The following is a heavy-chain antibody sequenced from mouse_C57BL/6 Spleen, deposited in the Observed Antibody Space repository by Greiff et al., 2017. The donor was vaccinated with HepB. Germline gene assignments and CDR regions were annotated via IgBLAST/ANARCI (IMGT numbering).Heavy chain of an antibody. J-gene: IGHJ2*01. V-gene: IGHV1-81*01. CDR3: ARGADGSSYDY. Sequence: QVQLKESGAELARPGASVKLSCKASGYTFTSYGISWVKQRTGQGLEWIGEIYPRSGNTYYNEKFKGKATLTADKSSSTAYMELRSLTSEDSAVYFCARGADGSSYDYWGQGTTLTVSS. D-gene: IGHD1-1*01. CDR1: GYTFTSYG. CDR2: IYPRSGNT.